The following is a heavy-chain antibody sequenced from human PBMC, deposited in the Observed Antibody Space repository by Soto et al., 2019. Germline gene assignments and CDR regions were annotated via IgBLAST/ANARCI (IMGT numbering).Heavy chain of an antibody. CDR3: ARGAEMATIVVMPRV. V-gene: IGHV1-69*13. CDR1: GSTFSSTA. J-gene: IGHJ6*01. CDR2: IIPIFGTA. D-gene: IGHD5-12*01. Sequence: SAVKPCCKASGSTFSSTAISWVRQAPGQGLEWMGGIIPIFGTANYAQKFQGRVTITADESTSTAYMELSSLRSEDTAVYYCARGAEMATIVVMPRVWG.